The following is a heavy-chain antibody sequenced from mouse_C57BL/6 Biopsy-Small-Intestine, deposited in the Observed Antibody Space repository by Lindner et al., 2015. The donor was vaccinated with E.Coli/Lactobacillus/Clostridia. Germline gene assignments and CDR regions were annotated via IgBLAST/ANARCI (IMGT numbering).Heavy chain of an antibody. D-gene: IGHD2-4*01. CDR3: AREYYDILTGYGPSLDS. V-gene: IGHV14-3*01. CDR2: ISTSNGNT. CDR1: GYIFTRND. J-gene: IGHJ4*01. Sequence: SVKVSCKASGYIFTRNDIAWVRQAPGQGLEWMGRISTSNGNTNYAQKIQGRVTMTTDTSTGTAYMELRSLRDDDTAVYYCAREYYDILTGYGPSLDSWGQGTLVTVSS.